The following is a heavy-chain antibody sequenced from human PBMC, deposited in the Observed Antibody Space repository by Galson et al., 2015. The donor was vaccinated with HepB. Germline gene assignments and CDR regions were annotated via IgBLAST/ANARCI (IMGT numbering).Heavy chain of an antibody. CDR3: AREERDIVVVVAAYY. D-gene: IGHD2-15*01. J-gene: IGHJ4*02. V-gene: IGHV3-33*08. CDR2: IWYDGSKQ. Sequence: SLRLSCAVSGFTFSDYGMHWVRQAPGKGLEWVAVIWYDGSKQYYADSVKGRFTISRDKSKKTLYLQMNSLRAEDTAVYYCAREERDIVVVVAAYYWGQGTLVTVSS. CDR1: GFTFSDYG.